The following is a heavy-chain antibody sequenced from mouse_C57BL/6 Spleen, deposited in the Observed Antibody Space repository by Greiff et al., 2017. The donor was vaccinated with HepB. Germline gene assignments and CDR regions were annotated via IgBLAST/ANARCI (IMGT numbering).Heavy chain of an antibody. D-gene: IGHD1-1*01. CDR3: ARSDYYGSSLYYFDY. CDR2: INPSNGGT. V-gene: IGHV1-53*01. Sequence: VKLKQPGTELVKPGASVKLSCKASGYTFTSYWMHWVKQRPGQGLEWIGNINPSNGGTNYNEKFKSKATLTVDKSSSTAYMQLSSLTSEDSAVYYCARSDYYGSSLYYFDYWGQGTTLTVSS. CDR1: GYTFTSYW. J-gene: IGHJ2*01.